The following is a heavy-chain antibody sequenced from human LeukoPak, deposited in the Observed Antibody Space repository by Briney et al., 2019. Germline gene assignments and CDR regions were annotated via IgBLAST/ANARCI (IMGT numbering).Heavy chain of an antibody. Sequence: KTSETLSLTCAVYGGSFSGYYWSWIRQPPGKGLEWIGNIDHSGNTYYNPSLKSRITISVDTSKNQFSLMLRCETAADTAVYYCARGHEKWGSRNNWFDPWGQGTLVTVSS. J-gene: IGHJ5*02. CDR2: IDHSGNT. D-gene: IGHD3-16*01. CDR3: ARGHEKWGSRNNWFDP. V-gene: IGHV4-34*01. CDR1: GGSFSGYY.